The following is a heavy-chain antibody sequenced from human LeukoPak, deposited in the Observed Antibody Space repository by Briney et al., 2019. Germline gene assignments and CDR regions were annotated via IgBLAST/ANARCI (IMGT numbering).Heavy chain of an antibody. J-gene: IGHJ6*02. CDR3: ARQARYGMDV. CDR1: GGSISSYY. V-gene: IGHV4-59*08. CDR2: IYYSGST. Sequence: SETLSLTCTVSGGSISSYYWSWIRQPPGKGLEWIGYIYYSGSTNYNPSLKSRVTISVDTSKNQLSLKLSSVTAADTAVYYCARQARYGMDVWGQGTTVTVSS.